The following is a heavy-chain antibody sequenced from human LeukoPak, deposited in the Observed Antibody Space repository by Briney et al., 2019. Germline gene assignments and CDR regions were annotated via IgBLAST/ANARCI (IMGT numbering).Heavy chain of an antibody. CDR2: ISSGSSYI. D-gene: IGHD1-26*01. J-gene: IGHJ4*02. V-gene: IGHV3-21*01. Sequence: PGGSLRLSCAASGFTFSRSSMNWVRQAPGKGLEWVSSISSGSSYIYYADSVKGRFTISRDNAKNSLYLQMNSLRAEDTAVYYCARTRGCGSYCGDFDYWGQGTLVTVSS. CDR1: GFTFSRSS. CDR3: ARTRGCGSYCGDFDY.